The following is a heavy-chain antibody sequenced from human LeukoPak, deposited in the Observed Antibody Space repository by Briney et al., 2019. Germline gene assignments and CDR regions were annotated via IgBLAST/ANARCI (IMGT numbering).Heavy chain of an antibody. J-gene: IGHJ4*02. CDR1: GFTFSDYY. Sequence: GGSLRLSCAASGFTFSDYYMSWIRQAPAKGLEWVSYISSSGSTIYYADSVKGRFTISRDNAKNSLYLQMNSLRAEDTAVYYCARGEYYDSSGYYYFDYWGQGTLVTVSS. CDR3: ARGEYYDSSGYYYFDY. CDR2: ISSSGSTI. D-gene: IGHD3-22*01. V-gene: IGHV3-11*04.